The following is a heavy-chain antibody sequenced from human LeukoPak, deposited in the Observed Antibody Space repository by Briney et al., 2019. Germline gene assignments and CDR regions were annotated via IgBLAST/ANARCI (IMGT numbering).Heavy chain of an antibody. CDR2: IIPIYGTA. Sequence: ASVKVSCKASGGTFSSYAISWVRQPPGQGLEWMGGIIPIYGTANYAQKFQGRVTITADESTSTAYMEPSSLRSEDATVYYCASFNSYSGYDYVRDYWGQGTLVTVSS. CDR3: ASFNSYSGYDYVRDY. J-gene: IGHJ4*02. V-gene: IGHV1-69*01. D-gene: IGHD5-12*01. CDR1: GGTFSSYA.